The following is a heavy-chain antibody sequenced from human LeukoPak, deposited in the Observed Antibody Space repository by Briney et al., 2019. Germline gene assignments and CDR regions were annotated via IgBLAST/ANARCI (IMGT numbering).Heavy chain of an antibody. J-gene: IGHJ4*02. D-gene: IGHD6-19*01. Sequence: GGSLRLSCAASGFMFTTYAMSWVRQAPGKGLEWVSAIGGDGGRTYYADSVKGRFTISRDNSKDTAFPQMNSLRAEDTAVYYCAKASRQGAVASPLDYWGQGTLVTVSS. CDR1: GFMFTTYA. CDR2: IGGDGGRT. V-gene: IGHV3-23*01. CDR3: AKASRQGAVASPLDY.